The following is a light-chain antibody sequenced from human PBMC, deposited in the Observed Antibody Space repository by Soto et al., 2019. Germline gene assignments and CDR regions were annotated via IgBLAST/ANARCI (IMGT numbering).Light chain of an antibody. J-gene: IGLJ1*01. Sequence: QSALTQPRAVSGSPGQSVTINCTGSNSDVGGYNYVSWYQQHPGKAPKLMMYDVTTRPSGVPDRFSGSKSANTASLTISGLQAEDESDYYCFSYAGNYNVVFGTGTKVTVL. CDR3: FSYAGNYNVV. V-gene: IGLV2-11*01. CDR1: NSDVGGYNY. CDR2: DVT.